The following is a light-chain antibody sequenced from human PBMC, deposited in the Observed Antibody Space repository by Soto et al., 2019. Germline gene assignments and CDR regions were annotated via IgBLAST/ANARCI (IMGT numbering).Light chain of an antibody. V-gene: IGKV3-20*01. J-gene: IGKJ2*01. CDR2: GAS. Sequence: EIVLTQSPGTVSLSPGERAILSCRASQSVSSSSLAWYQQKPGQAPRLLIYGASSRATGIPDRFSGSGSGTDFPLTISSLEPEDFAAYYCQQYGSTPYTFGQGTTLEIK. CDR1: QSVSSSS. CDR3: QQYGSTPYT.